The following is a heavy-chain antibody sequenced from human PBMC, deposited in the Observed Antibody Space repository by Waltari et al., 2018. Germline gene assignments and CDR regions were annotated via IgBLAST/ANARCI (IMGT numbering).Heavy chain of an antibody. D-gene: IGHD6-19*01. CDR2: IYSGGNT. V-gene: IGHV3-53*01. Sequence: ELQLLESGGHLIQPGGSLRLSCAASGFTVRTTFTSWVRQAPGQGLEWVSIIYSGGNTYYAGSVKGRFTISRDNYKNMVYLEMNSLRAEDTAVYYCAKQSPSYTRGWYPLESWGPGTLVTVSP. CDR1: GFTVRTTF. J-gene: IGHJ4*02. CDR3: AKQSPSYTRGWYPLES.